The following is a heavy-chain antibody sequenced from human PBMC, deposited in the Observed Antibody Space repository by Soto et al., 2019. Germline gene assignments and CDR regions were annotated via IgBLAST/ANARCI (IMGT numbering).Heavy chain of an antibody. V-gene: IGHV3-30*18. Sequence: QVQLVESGGGVVQPGRSLRLSCAASGFTFSNYGMNWVRQAPGKGLEWVAVISYDGSNKYYADSVKGRFSISRDNSKNTLYLQMNSLRDEDTAVYYCAKGDWFDPWGQGTLVTVSS. CDR1: GFTFSNYG. CDR2: ISYDGSNK. J-gene: IGHJ5*02. CDR3: AKGDWFDP.